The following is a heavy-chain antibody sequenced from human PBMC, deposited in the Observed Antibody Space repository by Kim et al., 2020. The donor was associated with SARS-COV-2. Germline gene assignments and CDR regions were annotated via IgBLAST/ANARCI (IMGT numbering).Heavy chain of an antibody. J-gene: IGHJ4*02. CDR3: ARLEGGIVTPLDF. CDR1: GYSFTDKW. V-gene: IGHV5-51*01. CDR2: IYPGDSDD. Sequence: GESLKISCEASGYSFTDKWLGWVRQRPGKGLEWVGAIYPGDSDDYYGPTFQGHVTISVDRSISKAYLQWSSLKASDSAMYYCARLEGGIVTPLDFWGQGTLVTVSS. D-gene: IGHD2-21*01.